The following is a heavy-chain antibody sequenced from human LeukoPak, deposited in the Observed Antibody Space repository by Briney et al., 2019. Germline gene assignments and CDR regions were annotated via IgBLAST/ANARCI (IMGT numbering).Heavy chain of an antibody. J-gene: IGHJ4*02. CDR3: ARAAGLRYLDWLPIDY. D-gene: IGHD3-9*01. CDR1: GYTFTGYY. CDR2: INPNSGGT. V-gene: IGHV1-2*02. Sequence: ASVKVSCKASGYTFTGYYMHWVRQAPGQGLEWMGWINPNSGGTNYAQKFQGRVTMTRDTSISTAYMELSRLRSDDTAVYYCARAAGLRYLDWLPIDYWGQGTLVTVSS.